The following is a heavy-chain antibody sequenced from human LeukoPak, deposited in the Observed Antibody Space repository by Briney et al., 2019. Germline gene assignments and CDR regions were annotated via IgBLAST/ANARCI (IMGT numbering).Heavy chain of an antibody. V-gene: IGHV1-18*01. CDR1: GYTFTSYG. CDR2: ISAYNGNT. Sequence: ASVKVSCKASGYTFTSYGISWVRQAPGQGLEWMGWISAYNGNTNYAQKLQGRVTMTRDTSTSTVYMELSSLRSEDTAVYYCARGALYDSSGYYSWGQGTLVTVSS. J-gene: IGHJ4*02. D-gene: IGHD3-22*01. CDR3: ARGALYDSSGYYS.